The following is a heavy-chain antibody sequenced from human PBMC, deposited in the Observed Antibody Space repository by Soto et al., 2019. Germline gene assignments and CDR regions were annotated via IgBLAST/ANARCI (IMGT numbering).Heavy chain of an antibody. D-gene: IGHD3-9*01. CDR3: AKARLRYFDWLPGGYFDY. CDR1: GFTFSSYG. V-gene: IGHV3-30*18. Sequence: GGSLRLSCAASGFTFSSYGMHWVRQAPGKGLEWVAVISYDGSNKYYADSVKGRFTISRDNSKNTLYLQMNSLRAEDTAVYYCAKARLRYFDWLPGGYFDYWGQGTLVTVSS. CDR2: ISYDGSNK. J-gene: IGHJ4*02.